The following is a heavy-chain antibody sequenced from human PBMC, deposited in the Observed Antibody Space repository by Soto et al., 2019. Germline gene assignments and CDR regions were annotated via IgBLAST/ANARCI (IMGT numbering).Heavy chain of an antibody. J-gene: IGHJ6*02. CDR2: IKQDGSEK. Sequence: GGSLRLSCAASGFTFSSYWMSWVRQAPGKGLEWVANIKQDGSEKYYVDSVKGRFTISRDNAKNSLYLQMNSLRAEDTAVYYCARDGYCSSTSCYGLDYYGMDVWGQGTTVTVSS. V-gene: IGHV3-7*05. CDR3: ARDGYCSSTSCYGLDYYGMDV. D-gene: IGHD2-2*01. CDR1: GFTFSSYW.